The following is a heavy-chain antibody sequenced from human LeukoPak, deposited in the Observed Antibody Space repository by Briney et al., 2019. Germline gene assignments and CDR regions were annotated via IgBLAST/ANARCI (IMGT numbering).Heavy chain of an antibody. D-gene: IGHD3-10*01. CDR2: IYYSGST. CDR1: GGSISSSSYY. V-gene: IGHV4-39*01. Sequence: GSLSLTCTVSGGSISSSSYYWGWIRQPPGMGLEWIGSIYYSGSTYYNPSLKSRVTISVDTSKNQFSLKLSSVTAADTAVYYCARITMVRGVIITGTTGSYYFDYWGQGTLVTVSS. CDR3: ARITMVRGVIITGTTGSYYFDY. J-gene: IGHJ4*02.